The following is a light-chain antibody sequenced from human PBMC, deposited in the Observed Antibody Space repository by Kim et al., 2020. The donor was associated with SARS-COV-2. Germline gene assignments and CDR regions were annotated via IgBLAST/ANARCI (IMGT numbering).Light chain of an antibody. Sequence: AAGERTPLSCRASQSISSSYLAWYQQKPGQAPRLLIYGPSSRATGIPDRFSGSGSGTDFTLTISRLEPEEFAVYYCQQYGSSPFTFGPGTKVDIK. J-gene: IGKJ3*01. V-gene: IGKV3-20*01. CDR3: QQYGSSPFT. CDR1: QSISSSY. CDR2: GPS.